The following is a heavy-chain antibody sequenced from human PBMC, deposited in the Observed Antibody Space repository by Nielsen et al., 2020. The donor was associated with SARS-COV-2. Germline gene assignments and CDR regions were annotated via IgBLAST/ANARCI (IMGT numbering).Heavy chain of an antibody. J-gene: IGHJ5*02. Sequence: GGSLRLSCAASGFTFSSYGMHWVHQAPGKGLEWVAVISYDGSNKYYADSVKGRFTISRDNSKNTLYLQMNSLRAEDTAVYYCAKDEYYDRSWFDPWGQGTLVTVSS. D-gene: IGHD3-22*01. CDR1: GFTFSSYG. V-gene: IGHV3-30*18. CDR2: ISYDGSNK. CDR3: AKDEYYDRSWFDP.